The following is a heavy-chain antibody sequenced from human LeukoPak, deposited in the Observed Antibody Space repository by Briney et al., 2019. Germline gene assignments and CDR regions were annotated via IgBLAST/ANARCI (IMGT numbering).Heavy chain of an antibody. V-gene: IGHV3-21*01. CDR1: GFTFSTYN. CDR3: ARDSGDYYFDY. Sequence: GGSLRLSCAASGFTFSTYNMNWVRQAPGKGLEWVSSISSSSGYIYYADSVKGRFTISRDNAKNSLYLKMNSLRAEDTAVYHCARDSGDYYFDYWGQGTLVTVSS. CDR2: ISSSSGYI. D-gene: IGHD7-27*01. J-gene: IGHJ4*02.